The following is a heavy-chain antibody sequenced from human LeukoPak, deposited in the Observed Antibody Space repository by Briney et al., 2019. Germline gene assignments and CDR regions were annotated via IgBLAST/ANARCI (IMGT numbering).Heavy chain of an antibody. Sequence: ASVKVSCKVSGYTLTELSMHWVRQAPGKGLEWMGGFDPEDGETIYAQKFQGRVTMTEDTSTDTAYMELSSLKASDTAMYYCARRVYDFWSGSDAFDIWGQGTMVTVSS. CDR3: ARRVYDFWSGSDAFDI. CDR2: FDPEDGET. V-gene: IGHV1-24*01. D-gene: IGHD3-3*01. J-gene: IGHJ3*02. CDR1: GYTLTELS.